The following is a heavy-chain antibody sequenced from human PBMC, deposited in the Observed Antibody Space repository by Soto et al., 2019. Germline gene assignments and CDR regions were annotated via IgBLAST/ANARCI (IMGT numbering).Heavy chain of an antibody. D-gene: IGHD3-16*01. CDR2: IYSGGST. Sequence: QPGGSLRLSCAASGVTVSTKYMSWVRQAPGKGLEWVSVIYSGGSTFYADSVRGRFTISRDNSKNTVNLQMNSLRAEDTAVYYCARDPWAADYWGQGTLVTVSS. CDR3: ARDPWAADY. CDR1: GVTVSTKY. V-gene: IGHV3-66*01. J-gene: IGHJ4*02.